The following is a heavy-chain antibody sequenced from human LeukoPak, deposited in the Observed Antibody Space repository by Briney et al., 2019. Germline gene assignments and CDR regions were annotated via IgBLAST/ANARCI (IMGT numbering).Heavy chain of an antibody. CDR3: ARVRERITMIVVVITRNFYYMDV. J-gene: IGHJ6*03. Sequence: GGSLRLSCAASGFTFDDYGVSWVRQAPGKGLEWVSGINWNGGSTGYADSVKGRFTISRDNAKNSLYLQMNSLRAEDTALYYCARVRERITMIVVVITRNFYYMDVWGKGTTVTVSS. CDR2: INWNGGST. CDR1: GFTFDDYG. D-gene: IGHD3-22*01. V-gene: IGHV3-20*04.